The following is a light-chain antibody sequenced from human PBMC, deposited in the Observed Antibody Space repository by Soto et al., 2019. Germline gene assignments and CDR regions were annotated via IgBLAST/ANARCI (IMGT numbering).Light chain of an antibody. CDR2: GAS. CDR1: QRVSSNY. J-gene: IGKJ2*01. Sequence: EIVLTHSPGTLSLSPGERATLSCRASQRVSSNYLAWYQQKPGQAPRLLIYGASSRATGIQDRFSGSGSGTDFTLTISRLEPEDFAVYYCQHYGRSAYTFGQGTTLEIK. V-gene: IGKV3-20*01. CDR3: QHYGRSAYT.